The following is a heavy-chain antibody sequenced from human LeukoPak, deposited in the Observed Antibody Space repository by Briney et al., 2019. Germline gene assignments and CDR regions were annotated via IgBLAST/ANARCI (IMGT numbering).Heavy chain of an antibody. CDR3: ANGCGGWYECYFDY. J-gene: IGHJ4*02. CDR1: GFPFSSYC. CDR2: IRYDGSNT. D-gene: IGHD6-19*01. Sequence: GVSLRLLCAACGFPFSSYCKLCVPQAPGKGREGVAYIRYDGSNTYYADSVKGRFTISRDNSKNTLYLQMNSLRAEDTAVYYCANGCGGWYECYFDYWGQGTLVTVSS. V-gene: IGHV3-30*02.